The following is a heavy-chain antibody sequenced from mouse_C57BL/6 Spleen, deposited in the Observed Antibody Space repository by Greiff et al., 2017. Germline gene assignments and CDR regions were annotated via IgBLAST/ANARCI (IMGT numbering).Heavy chain of an antibody. D-gene: IGHD2-3*01. J-gene: IGHJ1*03. CDR3: AKVYDGYYDWYFDV. CDR2: IWRGGST. CDR1: GFSLTSYG. Sequence: QVQLQQSGPGLVQPSQSLSITCTVSGFSLTSYGVHWVRQSPGKGLEWLGVIWRGGSTDYNAAFMSRLSITKDNSESQVFFKMNSLQADDTAIYSCAKVYDGYYDWYFDVWGTGTTVTVSS. V-gene: IGHV2-5*01.